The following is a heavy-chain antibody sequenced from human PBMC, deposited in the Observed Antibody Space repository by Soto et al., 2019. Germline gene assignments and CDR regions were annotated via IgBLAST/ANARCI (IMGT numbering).Heavy chain of an antibody. D-gene: IGHD2-2*01. CDR2: IYPGDSDT. CDR1: GYDFTNYW. CDR3: ARSTLGYCSNTSCHETNWLDP. J-gene: IGHJ5*02. V-gene: IGHV5-51*01. Sequence: GESLKISCKGSGYDFTNYWIGWVRQMPGKGLEWMGIIYPGDSDTRYSPSFQGQVSISADKSISTAYLQWSSLKASDTAMYYCARSTLGYCSNTSCHETNWLDPWGQGTLVTVSS.